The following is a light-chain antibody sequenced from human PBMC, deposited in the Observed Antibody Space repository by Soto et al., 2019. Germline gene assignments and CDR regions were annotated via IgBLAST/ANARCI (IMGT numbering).Light chain of an antibody. J-gene: IGKJ2*01. Sequence: DIVMTQTPLSSPVTLGQPASISCRSSQSLLHSDGSTYLSWLQQRPGQPPRLLIYKISNRLSGXPXRSXGSGAGTDFTLKISRVEADDVGVYYCMQATQYPPYTFGQGTKLEI. CDR3: MQATQYPPYT. CDR2: KIS. CDR1: QSLLHSDGSTY. V-gene: IGKV2-24*01.